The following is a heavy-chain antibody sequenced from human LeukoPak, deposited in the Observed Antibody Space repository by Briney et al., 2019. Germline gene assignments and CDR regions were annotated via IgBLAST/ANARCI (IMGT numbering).Heavy chain of an antibody. V-gene: IGHV3-23*01. D-gene: IGHD5-18*01. CDR3: ANFVDTSMGGNDY. J-gene: IGHJ4*02. CDR1: GFTFSSHA. CDR2: ISADSYYT. Sequence: GGSLRLSCAASGFTFSSHAMSWVRQAPGKGLEWVSAISADSYYTYYADSVQGRFTISRDNSKNTLYLHMNSLRAEDTALYFCANFVDTSMGGNDYWGQGTLVTVSS.